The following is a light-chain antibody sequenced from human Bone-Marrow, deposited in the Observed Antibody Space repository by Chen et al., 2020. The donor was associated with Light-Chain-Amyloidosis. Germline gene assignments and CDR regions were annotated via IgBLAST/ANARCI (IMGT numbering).Light chain of an antibody. CDR3: QSYQGSSQGV. CDR2: EDD. CDR1: SGSIATNY. J-gene: IGLJ3*02. V-gene: IGLV6-57*01. Sequence: NFMLTQPHSVSESPGKTVIISCTRSSGSIATNYVQWYQQRPGSSPPTVIYEDDQRPSGVPERFSGSIDRSSNSASHTSSGLKTEDEADYYCQSYQGSSQGVFGGGTKLTVL.